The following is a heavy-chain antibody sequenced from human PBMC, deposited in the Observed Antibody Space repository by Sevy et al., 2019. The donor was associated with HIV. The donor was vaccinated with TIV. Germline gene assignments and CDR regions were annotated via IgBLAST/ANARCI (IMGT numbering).Heavy chain of an antibody. CDR3: ATDSGYGSVSYYSF. CDR1: GFTFDDYG. J-gene: IGHJ4*02. V-gene: IGHV3-20*04. D-gene: IGHD3-10*01. Sequence: GGSLRLSCAASGFTFDDYGMSWVRQAPGKGLEWVSGISWNGGRIGSADSVKGVFTISKDNAKNSLYLQMNSLSAEDTAVYYCATDSGYGSVSYYSFWGKGTLVTVSS. CDR2: ISWNGGRI.